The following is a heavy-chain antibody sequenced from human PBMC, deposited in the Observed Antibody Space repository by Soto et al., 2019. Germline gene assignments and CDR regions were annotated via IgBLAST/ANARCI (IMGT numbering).Heavy chain of an antibody. CDR2: TYYRSKWYY. Sequence: SQTLSLTCAISGDSVSGDSVTWNWIRQSPSRGLERLGRTYYRSKWYYDYAGFVISRITISPDTPKNQFSLQLNSVTPEDTAVYYCARTIGRVGALDVWGQGTTVTVSS. D-gene: IGHD1-26*01. J-gene: IGHJ6*02. CDR1: GDSVSGDSVT. CDR3: ARTIGRVGALDV. V-gene: IGHV6-1*01.